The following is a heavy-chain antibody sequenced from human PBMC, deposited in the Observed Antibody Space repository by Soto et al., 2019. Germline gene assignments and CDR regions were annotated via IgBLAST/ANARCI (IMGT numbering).Heavy chain of an antibody. Sequence: HPGGSLRLSCAASGFTFSSYAMSWVRQAPGKGLEWVSAISGSGGSTYYADSVKGRFTISRDNSKNTLYLQMNSLRAEDTAVYYCAKNIDGYNDIRFDYWGQGTLVTVSS. CDR3: AKNIDGYNDIRFDY. V-gene: IGHV3-23*01. CDR1: GFTFSSYA. CDR2: ISGSGGST. D-gene: IGHD5-12*01. J-gene: IGHJ4*02.